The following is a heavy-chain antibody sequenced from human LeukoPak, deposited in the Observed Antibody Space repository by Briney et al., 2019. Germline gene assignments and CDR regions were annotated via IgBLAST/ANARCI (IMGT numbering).Heavy chain of an antibody. CDR3: ARDAGNSGYGMDV. Sequence: GGSLRLSCAASGFTFSPYTMNWVRQAPGKGLEWVSSINSNGNYIYYADSLKGRFTISRDNAKNSLYLQMSSLRDEDTAVYYCARDAGNSGYGMDVWGQGTTVTVSS. CDR2: INSNGNYI. D-gene: IGHD6-19*01. J-gene: IGHJ6*02. CDR1: GFTFSPYT. V-gene: IGHV3-21*01.